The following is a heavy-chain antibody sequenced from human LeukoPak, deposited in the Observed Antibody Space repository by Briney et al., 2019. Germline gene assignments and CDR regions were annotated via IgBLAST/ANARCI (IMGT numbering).Heavy chain of an antibody. J-gene: IGHJ3*02. CDR3: AKRDDSSSWTAFDI. V-gene: IGHV3-23*01. CDR2: ISGRGVST. D-gene: IGHD6-13*01. CDR1: GFTFTSSA. Sequence: PGESLRLSCEATGFTFTSSAMTLVQQAPGQSLEWVSSISGRGVSTYSSDSVKGRLTISRDNSKNTVYLQMNSLRAKDTAVYYCAKRDDSSSWTAFDIWGQVTMVTVSS.